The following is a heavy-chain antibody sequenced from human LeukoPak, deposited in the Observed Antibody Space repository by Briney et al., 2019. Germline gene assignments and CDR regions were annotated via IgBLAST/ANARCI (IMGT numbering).Heavy chain of an antibody. CDR2: ISSNGGST. V-gene: IGHV3-64*01. D-gene: IGHD4-11*01. J-gene: IGHJ3*02. CDR3: ARASGQSDAFDI. Sequence: GGSLRLSCAASGFTFSSYAMHWVRQAPGKGVEYVSAISSNGGSTYYANSVKGRFTISRDNSKNTLYLQMGSLRAEDMAVYYCARASGQSDAFDIWGQGTMVTVSS. CDR1: GFTFSSYA.